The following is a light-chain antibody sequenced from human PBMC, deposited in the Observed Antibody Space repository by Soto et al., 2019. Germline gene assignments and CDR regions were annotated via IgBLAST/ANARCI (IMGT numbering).Light chain of an antibody. J-gene: IGKJ5*01. CDR3: QQYNKWPLT. CDR1: QSVSSN. V-gene: IGKV3-15*01. Sequence: ELVVTQSPATLSVSPGERATLSCRASQSVSSNLAWYQQKPGQAPRLVIYDASRRATGISARFSGSGSGTEFTLTISSLQSEDFAIYYCQQYNKWPLTFGQGTRLEIK. CDR2: DAS.